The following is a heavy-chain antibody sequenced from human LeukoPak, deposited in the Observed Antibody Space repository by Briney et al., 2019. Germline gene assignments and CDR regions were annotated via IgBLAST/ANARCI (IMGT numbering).Heavy chain of an antibody. CDR3: ARVEVVAANYYFDY. CDR1: GGAFSSYA. V-gene: IGHV1-69*05. J-gene: IGHJ4*02. CDR2: IIPIFGTA. Sequence: SVKVSCKASGGAFSSYAISWVRQAPGQGLEWMGGIIPIFGTANYAQKFQGRVTITTDESTSTAYMELSSLRSEDTAVYYCARVEVVAANYYFDYWGQGTLVTVSS. D-gene: IGHD2-15*01.